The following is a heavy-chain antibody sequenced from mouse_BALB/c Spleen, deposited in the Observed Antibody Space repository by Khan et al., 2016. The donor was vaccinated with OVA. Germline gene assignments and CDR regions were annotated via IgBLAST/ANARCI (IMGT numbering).Heavy chain of an antibody. V-gene: IGHV5-6*01. CDR2: ISSGGSYT. J-gene: IGHJ4*01. D-gene: IGHD1-2*01. CDR1: GFIFSSYG. Sequence: EVELVESGGDLVKPGGSLKLSRAASGFIFSSYGMSWVRQTPDKRLEWVATISSGGSYTYYPDSVKGRFTISRDNAKNTLYLQMSSLKSEDTAMYYCARFITTATGDYFGMDYWGRGTSVTISS. CDR3: ARFITTATGDYFGMDY.